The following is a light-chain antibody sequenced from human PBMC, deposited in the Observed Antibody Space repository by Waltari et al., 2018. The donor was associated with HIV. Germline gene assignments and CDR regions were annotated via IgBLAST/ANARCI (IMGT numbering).Light chain of an antibody. V-gene: IGKV3-11*01. CDR1: QSISGA. J-gene: IGKJ4*01. Sequence: LTQSPATLYLSPGESATLSCRASQSISGAVAWYQQKPGQAPRLLIDDASRRYTGIPVRFRGSGSGTDFTLTISSLEPEDFAIYYCQQGSGWPPAFSFGGGTRVDIK. CDR2: DAS. CDR3: QQGSGWPPAFS.